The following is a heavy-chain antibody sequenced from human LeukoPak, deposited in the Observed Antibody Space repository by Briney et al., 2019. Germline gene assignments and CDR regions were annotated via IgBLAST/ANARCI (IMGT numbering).Heavy chain of an antibody. CDR2: VSSDGSNR. J-gene: IGHJ4*02. Sequence: GGSLRLSCAASGFTFSSYALQWVRQAPGQGLEWVAVVSSDGSNRFYADSVKGRFTVSRDNSKNTLYLQMNTLRAEDTAVYYCARDGSIAATGAFDYWAQETLATVSS. CDR1: GFTFSSYA. V-gene: IGHV3-30-3*01. D-gene: IGHD6-13*01. CDR3: ARDGSIAATGAFDY.